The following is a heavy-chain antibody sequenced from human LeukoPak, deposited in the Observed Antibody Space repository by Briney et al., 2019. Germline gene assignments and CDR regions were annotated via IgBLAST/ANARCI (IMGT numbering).Heavy chain of an antibody. CDR1: GYTFTNYY. Sequence: ASVKVSCKASGYTFTNYYMHWVRQAPGQGLEWMGRINPSDGSTTYAQKFQGRVTMTRDMSTSTVYMELSSLRCEDTAVYFCARGWYSSSSGDYWGQGTLVTVSS. V-gene: IGHV1-46*01. CDR2: INPSDGST. D-gene: IGHD6-6*01. J-gene: IGHJ4*02. CDR3: ARGWYSSSSGDY.